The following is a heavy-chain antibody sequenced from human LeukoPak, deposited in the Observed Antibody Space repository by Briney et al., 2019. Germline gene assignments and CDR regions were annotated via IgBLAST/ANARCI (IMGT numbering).Heavy chain of an antibody. CDR3: ARSTVTYLGVGDY. CDR1: GFTFSSYW. Sequence: GGSLRLSCAASGFTFSSYWMSWVRQAPGKGLEWEANIKQDGSEKYYVDSVKGRFTISRDNAKNSLYLQMNSLRAEDTAVYYCARSTVTYLGVGDYWGQGTLVTVSS. J-gene: IGHJ4*02. CDR2: IKQDGSEK. V-gene: IGHV3-7*01. D-gene: IGHD4-17*01.